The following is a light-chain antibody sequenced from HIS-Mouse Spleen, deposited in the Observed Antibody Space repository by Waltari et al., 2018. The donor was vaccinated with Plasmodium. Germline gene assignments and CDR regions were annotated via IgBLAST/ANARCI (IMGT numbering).Light chain of an antibody. J-gene: IGKJ1*01. CDR2: AAS. CDR1: QSISSY. V-gene: IGKV1-39*01. Sequence: DIQMTQSPSSLSASVGDRVTITCRASQSISSYLNWYQQKPGKAPKLLTYAASSLQSGVPSRFSGSGSGTDFTLTISSLQPEDFATYYCQQSDSTWTFGQGTKVEIK. CDR3: QQSDSTWT.